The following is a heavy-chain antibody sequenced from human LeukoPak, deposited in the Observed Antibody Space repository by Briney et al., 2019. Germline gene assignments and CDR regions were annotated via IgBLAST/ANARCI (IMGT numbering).Heavy chain of an antibody. CDR2: MNPNSGNT. CDR1: GYTFTSYD. Sequence: EASVKVSCKASGYTFTSYDINWVRRATGQGLEWMGWMNPNSGNTGYAQKFQGRVTMTRNTSISTAYMELSSLRSEDTAVYYCARDPGIAVAGNGLDYWGQGTLVTVSS. V-gene: IGHV1-8*01. J-gene: IGHJ4*02. CDR3: ARDPGIAVAGNGLDY. D-gene: IGHD6-19*01.